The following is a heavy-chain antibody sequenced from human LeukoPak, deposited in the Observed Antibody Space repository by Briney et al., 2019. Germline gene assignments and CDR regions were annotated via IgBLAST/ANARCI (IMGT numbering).Heavy chain of an antibody. V-gene: IGHV3-21*01. CDR3: ARHGLGFLEWTIDY. Sequence: GGSLRLSCAASGFTFSTYSLNWVRPAPGKGLQWVSSISSSSTYIYYADSLKGRFTISRDNAKNSLYLQVNSLRAEDTAVYYCARHGLGFLEWTIDYWGQGTLVTVSS. J-gene: IGHJ4*02. D-gene: IGHD3-3*01. CDR2: ISSSSTYI. CDR1: GFTFSTYS.